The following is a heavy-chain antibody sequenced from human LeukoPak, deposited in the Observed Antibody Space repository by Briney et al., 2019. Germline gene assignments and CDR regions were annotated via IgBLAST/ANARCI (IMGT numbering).Heavy chain of an antibody. CDR1: GYTFTGYY. Sequence: ASVKVSCKASGYTFTGYYMHWVRQAPGQGREWMGWINPNSGGTNYAQKFQGRVTMTRDTSISTAYMELSRLRSDDTAVYYCAREVYSSSSENDYWGQGTLVTVSS. D-gene: IGHD6-6*01. CDR2: INPNSGGT. CDR3: AREVYSSSSENDY. J-gene: IGHJ4*02. V-gene: IGHV1-2*02.